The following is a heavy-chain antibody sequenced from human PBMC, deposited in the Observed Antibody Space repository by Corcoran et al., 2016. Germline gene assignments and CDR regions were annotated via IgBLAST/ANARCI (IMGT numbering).Heavy chain of an antibody. J-gene: IGHJ6*02. CDR2: IHPGDSDT. V-gene: IGHV5-51*01. D-gene: IGHD2-15*01. CDR3: ARQTRSGVDG. CDR1: GYRFTTYW. Sequence: EVQLVQSGAEVKKPGESLKISCQGSGYRFTTYWIGWVRQMPGKGLESMGVIHPGDSDTRYSPSFQGQVTISADKSIRIAYLQWSSLKAADTAMYYCARQTRSGVDGWGQGTPVTVSS.